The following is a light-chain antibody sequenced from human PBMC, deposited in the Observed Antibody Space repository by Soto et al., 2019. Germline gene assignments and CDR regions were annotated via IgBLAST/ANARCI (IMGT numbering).Light chain of an antibody. Sequence: QSVLTQPASVSGSPGHSITISCTGTSSDVGGYNYVSWYQQHPGKAPKLMIYDVSNRPSGVSNRFSGSKSGNTASLTISGLQADDEADYYCSSYISSSTPVFGTGTKVT. CDR1: SSDVGGYNY. V-gene: IGLV2-14*01. CDR2: DVS. CDR3: SSYISSSTPV. J-gene: IGLJ1*01.